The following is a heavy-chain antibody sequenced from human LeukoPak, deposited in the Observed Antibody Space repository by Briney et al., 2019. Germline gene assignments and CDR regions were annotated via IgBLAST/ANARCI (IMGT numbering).Heavy chain of an antibody. CDR1: GGSISSYY. V-gene: IGHV4-59*08. J-gene: IGHJ3*02. Sequence: SETLSLTCTVSGGSISSYYWSWIRQPPGKGLEWIGYIYYSGSTNYNPSLKSRVTISVDTSKNQFSLKLSSVTAADTAVYYCARRVASDYCSSTSCYTADAFDIWGQGTMVTVSS. CDR3: ARRVASDYCSSTSCYTADAFDI. D-gene: IGHD2-2*02. CDR2: IYYSGST.